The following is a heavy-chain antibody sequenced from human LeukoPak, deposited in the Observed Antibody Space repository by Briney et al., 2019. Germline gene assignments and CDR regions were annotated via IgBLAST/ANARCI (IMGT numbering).Heavy chain of an antibody. V-gene: IGHV1-2*02. J-gene: IGHJ5*02. CDR1: GYTFTSYG. Sequence: GASVKVSCKASGYTFTSYGISWVRQAPGQGLEWMGWINPNSGGTNYAQKFQGRVSMTRDTSVSTAYMELSRLRSDDTAVYYCARGEWPVGLVYYYDSSGGNWFDPWGQGTLVTVSS. D-gene: IGHD3-22*01. CDR2: INPNSGGT. CDR3: ARGEWPVGLVYYYDSSGGNWFDP.